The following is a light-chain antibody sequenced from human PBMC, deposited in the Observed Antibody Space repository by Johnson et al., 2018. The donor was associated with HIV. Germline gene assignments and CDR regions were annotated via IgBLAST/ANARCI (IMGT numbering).Light chain of an antibody. CDR3: GTWDSSLSALYV. CDR1: SSNIGRNY. J-gene: IGLJ1*01. Sequence: QSVLTQPPSVSAAPGQMVTISCSGSSSNIGRNYVSWYQQLPGTAPKLLIYDNNKRPSGIPDRFSGSKSGTSATLGITGLQTGDEADYYCGTWDSSLSALYVFGTSTKVTVL. CDR2: DNN. V-gene: IGLV1-51*01.